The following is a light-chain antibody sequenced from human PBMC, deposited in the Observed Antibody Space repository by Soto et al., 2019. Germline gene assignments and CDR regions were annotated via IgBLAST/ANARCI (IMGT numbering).Light chain of an antibody. CDR1: QAIGSY. Sequence: IQLTQSPPSLSASVGDRVTVTCRASQAIGSYLTWYQQKPGKAPKLLIYAASTLHRGVPSRFSCSGSGTDFTLTISSLQPEDFATYYCQQSYVSPYTFGQGTNLDIK. V-gene: IGKV1-39*01. CDR2: AAS. CDR3: QQSYVSPYT. J-gene: IGKJ2*01.